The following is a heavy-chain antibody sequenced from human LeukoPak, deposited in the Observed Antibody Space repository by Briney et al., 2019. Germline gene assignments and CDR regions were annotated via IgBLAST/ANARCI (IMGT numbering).Heavy chain of an antibody. Sequence: PGGSLRPSCAASGFTFSSYSMNWVRQAPGKGLEWVSSISSSSSYIYYADPVKGRFTISRDNAKNSLYLQMNSLRAEDTAVYYCARSLVPAADNFDYWGQGTLVTVSS. CDR3: ARSLVPAADNFDY. CDR1: GFTFSSYS. CDR2: ISSSSSYI. D-gene: IGHD2-2*01. J-gene: IGHJ4*02. V-gene: IGHV3-21*01.